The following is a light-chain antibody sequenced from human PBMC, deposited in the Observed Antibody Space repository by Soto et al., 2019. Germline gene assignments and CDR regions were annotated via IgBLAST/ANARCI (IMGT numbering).Light chain of an antibody. J-gene: IGKJ5*01. CDR2: DVS. CDR3: QQYNNWPFS. Sequence: EIVMTQSPATLFVSPGDKVILSCRAGQGVTTNFAWYQQKSGQSPRLLIYDVSHRATGVPARFSGTGSETDFTLTISGLQSEDSAVYFCQQYNNWPFSFGQGTRLEIK. CDR1: QGVTTN. V-gene: IGKV3-15*01.